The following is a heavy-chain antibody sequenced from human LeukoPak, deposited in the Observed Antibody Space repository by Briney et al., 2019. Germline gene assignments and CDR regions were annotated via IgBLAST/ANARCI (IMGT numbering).Heavy chain of an antibody. CDR3: ARQVRGYSGYVFDY. Sequence: KPSETLSLTCTVSGGSISGSSFYWGWIRQSPGKGLEWIGSIYYSGSTYYNPSLKSRVTISVDTSKNQFSLKLSSVTAADTAVYYCARQVRGYSGYVFDYWGQGTLVTVSS. J-gene: IGHJ4*02. CDR1: GGSISGSSFY. V-gene: IGHV4-39*01. D-gene: IGHD5-12*01. CDR2: IYYSGST.